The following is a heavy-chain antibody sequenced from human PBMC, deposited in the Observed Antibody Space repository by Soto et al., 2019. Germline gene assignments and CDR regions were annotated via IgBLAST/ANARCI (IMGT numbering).Heavy chain of an antibody. Sequence: GGSLRLSCAASGFTFSSYSMNWVRQAPGKGLEWVSSISSSSSYIYYADSVKGRFTISRDNAKNSLYLQMNSLRAEDTAVYYCARSDYGDYTFDGDYWGQGTLVTVSS. CDR3: ARSDYGDYTFDGDY. CDR1: GFTFSSYS. CDR2: ISSSSSYI. D-gene: IGHD4-17*01. V-gene: IGHV3-21*01. J-gene: IGHJ4*02.